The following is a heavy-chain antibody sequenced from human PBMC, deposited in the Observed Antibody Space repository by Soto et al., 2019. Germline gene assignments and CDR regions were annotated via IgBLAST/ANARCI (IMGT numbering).Heavy chain of an antibody. Sequence: PSETLSLTCTVSGGSISSYYWSWIRQPPGKGLEWIGYIYYSGSTNYNPSLKSRVTISVDTSKNQFSPKLSSVTAADTAVYYCARGVGYDFWGGYLYYFDYWGQGTLVTVSS. J-gene: IGHJ4*02. CDR2: IYYSGST. D-gene: IGHD3-3*01. V-gene: IGHV4-59*01. CDR1: GGSISSYY. CDR3: ARGVGYDFWGGYLYYFDY.